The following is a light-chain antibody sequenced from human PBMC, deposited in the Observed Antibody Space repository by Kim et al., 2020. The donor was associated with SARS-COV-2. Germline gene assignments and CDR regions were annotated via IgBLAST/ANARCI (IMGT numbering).Light chain of an antibody. CDR3: QVWDSSSGQPV. CDR1: NVGSKS. V-gene: IGLV3-21*04. Sequence: PRKTAKMTCGGNNVGSKSVHWYQQKPGQAPVVVIQCSSDRPSGIPERLSSSNSGNTATLTISRVEVGDEADYYCQVWDSSSGQPVFGGGTQLTVL. J-gene: IGLJ2*01. CDR2: CSS.